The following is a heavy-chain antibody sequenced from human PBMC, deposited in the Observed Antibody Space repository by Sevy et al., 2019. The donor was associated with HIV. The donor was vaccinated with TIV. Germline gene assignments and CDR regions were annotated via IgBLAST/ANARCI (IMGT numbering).Heavy chain of an antibody. J-gene: IGHJ6*03. D-gene: IGHD1-26*01. Sequence: SETLSLTCTVSGGSISSSSYYWGWIRQPPGKGLEWIGSIYYSGSTYYNPSLKSRVTISVDTSKNQFSLKLSSVTAADTAVYYCARCGWYYYMDVWGKGTTVTVSS. CDR3: ARCGWYYYMDV. CDR1: GGSISSSSYY. CDR2: IYYSGST. V-gene: IGHV4-39*01.